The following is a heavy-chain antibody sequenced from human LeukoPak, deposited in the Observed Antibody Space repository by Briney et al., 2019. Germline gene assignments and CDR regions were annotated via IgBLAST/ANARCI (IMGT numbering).Heavy chain of an antibody. J-gene: IGHJ5*02. D-gene: IGHD1-7*01. CDR3: ARGRNWNYGGWFDP. CDR1: GHSLSRYY. Sequence: SQTLSLTCAVSGHSLSRYYWTWIRQPPGKGQEWLGEISPSGSPTYNPSLKSRVTISVDTSKNQFSLKLTSVTAADTAVYYCARGRNWNYGGWFDPWGQGTVVIVS. V-gene: IGHV4-34*01. CDR2: ISPSGSP.